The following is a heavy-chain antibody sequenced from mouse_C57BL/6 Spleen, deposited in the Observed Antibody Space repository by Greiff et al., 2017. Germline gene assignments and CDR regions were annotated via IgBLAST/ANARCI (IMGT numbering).Heavy chain of an antibody. Sequence: VQLKQSGAELVRPGASVKLSCTASGFNIKDDYMHWVKQRPEQGLEWIGWIDPENGDTEYASKFQGKATITADTSSNTAYLQLSSLTSDDTAVYYCTTRAAQATSGFDYWGQGTTLTVSS. CDR1: GFNIKDDY. J-gene: IGHJ2*01. D-gene: IGHD3-2*02. CDR3: TTRAAQATSGFDY. V-gene: IGHV14-4*01. CDR2: IDPENGDT.